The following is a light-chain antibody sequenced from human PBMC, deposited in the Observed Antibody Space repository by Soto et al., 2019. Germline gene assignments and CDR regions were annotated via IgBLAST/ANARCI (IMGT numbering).Light chain of an antibody. CDR1: QSVTSNY. CDR3: QQYGSSPYT. J-gene: IGKJ2*01. CDR2: VAS. Sequence: EIVLTQSPGTLSLSPGERATLSCRASQSVTSNYLAWYQQKPGQAPRLLIYVASSRATGLPDRFSGSGSGTDFTLTISRLEPEDFAVYYCQQYGSSPYTFGQGTKLEIK. V-gene: IGKV3-20*01.